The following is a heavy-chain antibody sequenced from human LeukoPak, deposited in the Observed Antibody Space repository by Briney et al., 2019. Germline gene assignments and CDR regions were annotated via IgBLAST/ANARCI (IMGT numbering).Heavy chain of an antibody. D-gene: IGHD1-14*01. V-gene: IGHV4-34*01. Sequence: SETLSLTCAVYGGSFSGYYRSWIRQPPGKGLEWIGEINHSGSTNYNPSLKSRVTISVDTSKNQFSLKLSSVTAADTAVYYCASLYNEDYWGQGTLVTVSS. J-gene: IGHJ4*02. CDR2: INHSGST. CDR1: GGSFSGYY. CDR3: ASLYNEDY.